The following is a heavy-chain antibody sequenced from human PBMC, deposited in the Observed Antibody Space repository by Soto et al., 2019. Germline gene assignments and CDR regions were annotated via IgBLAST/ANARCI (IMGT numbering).Heavy chain of an antibody. CDR2: ISASGGST. Sequence: GGSLRLSCGVSGFTFTSYAMSWVRQAPGKGLEWVSAISASGGSTYYADSVKGRFTISRDNSRSTLYLQMNSLRAEDTAVYYCAKVLVITREWYFFDQWGKGTLVTVSS. CDR1: GFTFTSYA. D-gene: IGHD2-21*01. V-gene: IGHV3-23*01. CDR3: AKVLVITREWYFFDQ. J-gene: IGHJ4*02.